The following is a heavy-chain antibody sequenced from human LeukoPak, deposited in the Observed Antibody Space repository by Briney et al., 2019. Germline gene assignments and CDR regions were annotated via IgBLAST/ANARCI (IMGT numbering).Heavy chain of an antibody. CDR1: GYTFTGYY. CDR2: INPNSGGT. CDR3: ARHSSSRRGVDY. Sequence: ASVKVSCKASGYTFTGYYMHWVRQAPGQGLEWMGWINPNSGGTNYAQKFQGRVTMTRDTSISTAYMELSRLRSDDTAVYYCARHSSSRRGVDYWGQGTLVTVSS. V-gene: IGHV1-2*02. J-gene: IGHJ4*02. D-gene: IGHD6-13*01.